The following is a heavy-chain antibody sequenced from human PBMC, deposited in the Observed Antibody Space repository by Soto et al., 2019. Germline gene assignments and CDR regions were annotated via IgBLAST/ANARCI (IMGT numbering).Heavy chain of an antibody. Sequence: PGGSLRLSCAASGFTFSSYAMSWVRQAPGKGLEWVSAISGSGGSTYYADSLKGRFTISRDNSKNTLYLQMNSLRAEDTAVYYCAKVVVWSGLPHYGMDVWGQGTTVTVAS. CDR2: ISGSGGST. V-gene: IGHV3-23*01. CDR1: GFTFSSYA. J-gene: IGHJ6*02. D-gene: IGHD3-3*01. CDR3: AKVVVWSGLPHYGMDV.